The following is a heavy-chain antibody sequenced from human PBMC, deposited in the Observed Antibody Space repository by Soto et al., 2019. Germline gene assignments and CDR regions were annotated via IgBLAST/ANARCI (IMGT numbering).Heavy chain of an antibody. V-gene: IGHV1-69*12. Sequence: QVQLVQSGAEVKKPGSSVKVSCKASGGTFSSYAISWVRQAPGQGLEWMGGIIPIFGTANYAQKFQGRVTITADESTSTAYLELSSLRSEDTAVYYCALGYCISTSCHNWFDPWGQGTLVTVSS. CDR1: GGTFSSYA. D-gene: IGHD2-2*01. CDR3: ALGYCISTSCHNWFDP. CDR2: IIPIFGTA. J-gene: IGHJ5*02.